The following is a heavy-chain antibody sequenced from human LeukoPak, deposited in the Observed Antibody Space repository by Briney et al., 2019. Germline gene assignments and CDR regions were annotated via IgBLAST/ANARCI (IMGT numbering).Heavy chain of an antibody. CDR1: GGTFSSYA. D-gene: IGHD6-13*01. V-gene: IGHV1-69*05. Sequence: ASVKVSCKASGGTFSSYAISWVRQAPGQGLEWMGRIIPIFGTANYAQKFQGRVTITTDESTSTAYMELSSLRSEDTAVYYCAGDAIAAVYDAFDIWGQGTMVTVSS. CDR2: IIPIFGTA. CDR3: AGDAIAAVYDAFDI. J-gene: IGHJ3*02.